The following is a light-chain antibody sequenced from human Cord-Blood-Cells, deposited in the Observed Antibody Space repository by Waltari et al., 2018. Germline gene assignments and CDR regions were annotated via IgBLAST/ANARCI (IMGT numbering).Light chain of an antibody. J-gene: IGKJ4*01. Sequence: EIVFTQSPATLSLSPGERATLPCRASQSVSSYLAWYQQKPGQAPRLLIYDASNRAHGIPARFSGSGSGTDFTLTSSSLEPEDFAVYYCQQRSNWLTLGGGTKVEIK. CDR2: DAS. CDR1: QSVSSY. V-gene: IGKV3-11*01. CDR3: QQRSNWLT.